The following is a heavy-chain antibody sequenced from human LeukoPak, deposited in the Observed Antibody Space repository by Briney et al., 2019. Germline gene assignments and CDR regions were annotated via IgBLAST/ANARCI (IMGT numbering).Heavy chain of an antibody. V-gene: IGHV3-7*01. CDR2: IKKDGSEK. D-gene: IGHD2-15*01. CDR1: GFTFSSYG. Sequence: GGSLRLSCAASGFTFSSYGMSWVRQAPGKGLEWVADIKKDGSEKYYVDSVEGRFTISRQNAKNSLFLQMNSLRAEDTAVYYCARHRSGGSQDDAFDIWGQGTLVTVSS. J-gene: IGHJ3*02. CDR3: ARHRSGGSQDDAFDI.